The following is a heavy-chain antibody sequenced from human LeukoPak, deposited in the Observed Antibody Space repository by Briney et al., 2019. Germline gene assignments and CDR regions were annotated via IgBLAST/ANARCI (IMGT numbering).Heavy chain of an antibody. J-gene: IGHJ6*03. CDR3: ARVAATPKGYYYYYMDV. V-gene: IGHV4-38-2*02. CDR1: GYSISSGYY. D-gene: IGHD2-15*01. CDR2: IYHSGST. Sequence: SETLSLTCTVSGYSISSGYYWGWIRQPPGKGLEWIGSIYHSGSTYCNPSLKSRVTISVDTSKNQFSLKLSSVTAADTAVYYCARVAATPKGYYYYYMDVWGKGTTVTVSS.